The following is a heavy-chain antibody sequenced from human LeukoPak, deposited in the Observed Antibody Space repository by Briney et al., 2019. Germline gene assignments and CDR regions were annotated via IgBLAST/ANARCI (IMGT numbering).Heavy chain of an antibody. D-gene: IGHD3-22*01. V-gene: IGHV3-53*01. CDR1: GFTASNNY. J-gene: IGHJ3*02. CDR2: MYSGART. Sequence: GGSLRLSCAASGFTASNNYMSWVRQAPGKGLEWVSIMYSGARTYYADSVQGRFTISRDSSKNTLYLQMNSLRAEDTAVYYCARKEYYDSTGSDTFDIWGQGKMVTVSS. CDR3: ARKEYYDSTGSDTFDI.